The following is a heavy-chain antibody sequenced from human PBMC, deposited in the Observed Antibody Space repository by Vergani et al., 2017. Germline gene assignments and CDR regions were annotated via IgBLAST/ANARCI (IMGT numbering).Heavy chain of an antibody. CDR3: ARARHSSAVDY. CDR1: GYTFTSYY. CDR2: INPSGGST. V-gene: IGHV1-46*03. Sequence: QVQLVQSGAEVKKPGASVKVSCKASGYTFTSYYMHWVRQAPGQGLEWVGIINPSGGSTSYAKKFQGRVTMTRDTSTSTVYMELSSLRSEATAVYYCARARHSSAVDYWGQGTLVTVSS. D-gene: IGHD6-19*01. J-gene: IGHJ4*02.